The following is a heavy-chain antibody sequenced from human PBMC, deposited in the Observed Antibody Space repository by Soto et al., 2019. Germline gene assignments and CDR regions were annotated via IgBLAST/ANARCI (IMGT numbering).Heavy chain of an antibody. CDR1: GFTFSSYG. D-gene: IGHD1-1*01. CDR2: IWYDGSNK. CDR3: ARDLSTGAIDY. J-gene: IGHJ4*02. Sequence: QVQLVESGGGVVQPGRSLRLSCAASGFTFSSYGMHWVRQAPGKGLEWVAVIWYDGSNKYYADSVKVRFTISRDNSKNTLYLQMNSLRAEDTAVYYCARDLSTGAIDYWGQGTLVTVSS. V-gene: IGHV3-33*01.